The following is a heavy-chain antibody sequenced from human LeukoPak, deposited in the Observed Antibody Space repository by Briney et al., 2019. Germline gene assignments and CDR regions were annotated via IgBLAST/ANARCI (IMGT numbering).Heavy chain of an antibody. V-gene: IGHV3-21*01. Sequence: GGSLRLSCAASGFTFSDYTLNWVRQAPGEGLEWVSCITSSSDYIYYADSVQGRFTISTDNAKNSLYLQMDSLRAEDTAVYFCARDGAGAIPFDYWGQGILVTVSS. CDR3: ARDGAGAIPFDY. CDR2: ITSSSDYI. D-gene: IGHD2-21*01. CDR1: GFTFSDYT. J-gene: IGHJ4*02.